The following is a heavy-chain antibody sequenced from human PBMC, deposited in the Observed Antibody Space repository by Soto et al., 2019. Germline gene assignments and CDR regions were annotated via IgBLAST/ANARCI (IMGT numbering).Heavy chain of an antibody. CDR1: RFTFSSYA. CDR2: ISGSGGST. J-gene: IGHJ1*01. CDR3: AKHSVAELAEYFQH. Sequence: PACSLRLSCAASRFTFSSYAMSWVRQAPGKGLEWVSAISGSGGSTYYADSVKGRFTISRDNSKNTLYLQMNSPRAEDTAVYYCAKHSVAELAEYFQHWGQGTLVTVSS. D-gene: IGHD6-19*01. V-gene: IGHV3-23*01.